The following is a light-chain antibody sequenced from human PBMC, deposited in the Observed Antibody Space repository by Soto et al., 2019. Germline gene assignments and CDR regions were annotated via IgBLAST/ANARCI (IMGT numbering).Light chain of an antibody. CDR2: EVT. V-gene: IGLV2-8*01. J-gene: IGLJ2*01. CDR1: SSDVGGYTY. Sequence: QSVLTQPPSASGSPGQSVTISCTGTSSDVGGYTYVSWYQQYPGKAPNLMIYEVTKRPSGVPDRFSGSKSGNTASLTVSGLQAEDEADYYCSSYGGNNNLVFGGGTKLTVL. CDR3: SSYGGNNNLV.